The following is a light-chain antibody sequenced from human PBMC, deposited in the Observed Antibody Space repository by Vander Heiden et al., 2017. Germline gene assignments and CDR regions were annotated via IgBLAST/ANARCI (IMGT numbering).Light chain of an antibody. CDR2: AAS. CDR1: QSISSY. J-gene: IGKJ2*01. V-gene: IGKV1-39*01. CDR3: QQSDSTPYT. Sequence: DIQMPHSPSSLSASVGDRVTITCRASQSISSYLNWYQQKPGKAPKLLIYAASSLQSGVPSRFSGSGSGTDFTLTISSLQPEDFATYYCQQSDSTPYTFGQGTKLEIK.